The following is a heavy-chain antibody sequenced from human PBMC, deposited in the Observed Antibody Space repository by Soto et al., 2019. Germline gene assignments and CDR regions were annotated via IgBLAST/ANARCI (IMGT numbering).Heavy chain of an antibody. Sequence: SETLSLTCTVSGGSISSSSYYWGWIRQPPGKGLEWIGSIYYSGSTYYNPSLKSRVTISVDTSKNQFSLKLSSVTAADTAVYYCARHMYEGYCSGGSCNSFYYYYYMDVWGKGTTVTVSS. V-gene: IGHV4-39*01. J-gene: IGHJ6*03. CDR2: IYYSGST. CDR3: ARHMYEGYCSGGSCNSFYYYYYMDV. D-gene: IGHD2-15*01. CDR1: GGSISSSSYY.